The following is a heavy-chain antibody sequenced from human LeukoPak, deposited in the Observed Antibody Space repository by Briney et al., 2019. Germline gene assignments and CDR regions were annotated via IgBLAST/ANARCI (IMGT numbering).Heavy chain of an antibody. CDR1: GFTFSSYS. D-gene: IGHD6-13*01. CDR3: AREESSSWYGSDWFDP. J-gene: IGHJ5*02. Sequence: TGGSLRLSCAASGFTFSSYSMNWVRQAPGKGLEWVSSISSSSSYIYYADSVKGRFTISRDNAKNSLYLQMNSLRAEDTAVYYCAREESSSWYGSDWFDPWGQGTLVTVSS. CDR2: ISSSSSYI. V-gene: IGHV3-21*01.